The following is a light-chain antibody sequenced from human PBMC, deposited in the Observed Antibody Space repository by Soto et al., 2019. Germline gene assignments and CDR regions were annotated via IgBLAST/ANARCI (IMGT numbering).Light chain of an antibody. CDR1: TSNIGSNY. CDR3: ATWDDSLNGFYV. V-gene: IGLV1-47*01. J-gene: IGLJ1*01. CDR2: RNN. Sequence: QSVLTKPPSASGTPGQGVTSSCSGSTSNIGSNYVYWYQQLPGTAPKLLIYRNNQRPSGVPDRFSGSKSGTSASLAISGLRYDDEADYFCATWDDSLNGFYVFGTGTKVTVL.